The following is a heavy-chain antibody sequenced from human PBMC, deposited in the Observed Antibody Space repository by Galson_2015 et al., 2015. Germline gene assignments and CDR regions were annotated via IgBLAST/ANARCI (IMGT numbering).Heavy chain of an antibody. CDR3: AKRYCSGGSCYSLDY. J-gene: IGHJ4*02. CDR1: GGTFSSYA. Sequence: SVTVSCKASGGTFSSYAISWVRQAPGQGLEWMGGIIPIFGIASYAQKFQGRVTITADKSTSTAYMELSSLRSEDTAVYYCAKRYCSGGSCYSLDYWGQGTLVTVSS. V-gene: IGHV1-69*10. CDR2: IIPIFGIA. D-gene: IGHD2-15*01.